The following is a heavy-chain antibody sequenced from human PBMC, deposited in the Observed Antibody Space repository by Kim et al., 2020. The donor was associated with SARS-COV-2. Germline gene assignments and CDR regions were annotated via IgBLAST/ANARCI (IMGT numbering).Heavy chain of an antibody. CDR3: ARSDYYDSSGYPFDY. CDR2: ISSSSSTI. Sequence: GGSLRLSCAASGFTFSSYEMTWVRQAPGKGLEWVSSISSSSSTIYYADSVKGRFTISRDNAKNSLYLQMNSLRAEDTAVYYCARSDYYDSSGYPFDYWGQGTLVTVSS. D-gene: IGHD3-22*01. V-gene: IGHV3-48*03. CDR1: GFTFSSYE. J-gene: IGHJ4*02.